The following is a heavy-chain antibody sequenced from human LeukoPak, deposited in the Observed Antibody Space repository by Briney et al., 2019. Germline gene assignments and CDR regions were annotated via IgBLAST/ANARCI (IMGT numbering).Heavy chain of an antibody. CDR2: IYSGGNT. CDR3: AKKGYYDGSGYYMYYFDH. CDR1: GFTFSSYW. D-gene: IGHD3-22*01. J-gene: IGHJ4*02. V-gene: IGHV3-53*01. Sequence: GGSLRLSCAASGFTFSSYWMSWVRQAPGKGLEWVSIIYSGGNTNYADSVKGRFTISRDNSKNTLYLQMNSLRAEDTAVYYCAKKGYYDGSGYYMYYFDHWGQGTLVTVSS.